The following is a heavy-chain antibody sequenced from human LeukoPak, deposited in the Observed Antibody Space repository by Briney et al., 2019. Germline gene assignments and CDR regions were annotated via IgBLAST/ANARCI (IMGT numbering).Heavy chain of an antibody. CDR3: AREYCTNGVCFESFDC. CDR1: GGSISSYY. Sequence: SETLSLTCTVSGGSISSYYWSWIRQPAGKGLEWIGRIYTSGSTNYNPSLKSRVTMSVDTSKNQFSLKLSSVTAADTAVYYCAREYCTNGVCFESFDCWGQGTLVTVSS. J-gene: IGHJ4*02. D-gene: IGHD2-8*01. V-gene: IGHV4-4*07. CDR2: IYTSGST.